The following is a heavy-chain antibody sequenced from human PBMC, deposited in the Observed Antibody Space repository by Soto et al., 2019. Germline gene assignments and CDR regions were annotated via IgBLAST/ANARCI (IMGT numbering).Heavy chain of an antibody. Sequence: PSESLSLSCAVYVGSFSGYYWSWIREPPGKGLEWIGEINHSGSTNYNPSLKSRVTISVDTSKNQFSLKLSSVTAADTAVYYCASRDYDYVWGSYNYWGQGTLVTVSS. CDR2: INHSGST. V-gene: IGHV4-34*01. J-gene: IGHJ4*02. D-gene: IGHD3-16*01. CDR3: ASRDYDYVWGSYNY. CDR1: VGSFSGYY.